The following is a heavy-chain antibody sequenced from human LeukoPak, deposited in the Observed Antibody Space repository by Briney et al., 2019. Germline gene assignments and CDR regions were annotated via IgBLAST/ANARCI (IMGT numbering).Heavy chain of an antibody. CDR3: ASGSYYDY. V-gene: IGHV4-59*01. CDR1: GGSISGYY. CDR2: IYYSGST. Sequence: SETLSLTCTVSGGSISGYYWSWIRQPPGKGLEWIGYIYYSGSTNYNPSLKSRVTISVDTSKNQFSLKLSSVTAADTAVYYCASGSYYDYWGQGTLVTVSS. D-gene: IGHD1-26*01. J-gene: IGHJ4*02.